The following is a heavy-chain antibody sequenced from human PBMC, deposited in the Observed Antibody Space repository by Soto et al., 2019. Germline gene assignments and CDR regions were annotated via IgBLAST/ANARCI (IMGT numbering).Heavy chain of an antibody. J-gene: IGHJ5*02. CDR2: MNPGSGKT. Sequence: ASVKVSCKASGYTFINYDISWVRQAAGQGLEWMGWMNPGSGKTGYANKFQGRVTMTRDASTSTAHLELSSLTSEDTAAYYCARMASSGTLNWFDPWGQRXLVTVS. CDR3: ARMASSGTLNWFDP. CDR1: GYTFINYD. V-gene: IGHV1-8*02.